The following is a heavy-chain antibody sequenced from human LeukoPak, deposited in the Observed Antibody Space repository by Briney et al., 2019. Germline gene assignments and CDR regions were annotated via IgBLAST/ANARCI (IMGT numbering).Heavy chain of an antibody. J-gene: IGHJ3*02. CDR3: ARDHYVDAFDI. Sequence: GGSLRLSCAASGFTVSSKYMSWVRQAPGKGLEWVSVIYSGGGTYYADAVKGRFTISRDNSKNTLYLQMNSLRAGDTAVYYCARDHYVDAFDIWGQGTMVTVSS. D-gene: IGHD3-16*01. CDR2: IYSGGGT. V-gene: IGHV3-66*01. CDR1: GFTVSSKY.